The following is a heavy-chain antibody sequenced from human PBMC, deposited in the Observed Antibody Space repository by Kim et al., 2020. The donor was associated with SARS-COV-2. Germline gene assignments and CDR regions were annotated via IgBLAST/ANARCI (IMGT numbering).Heavy chain of an antibody. V-gene: IGHV1-8*01. D-gene: IGHD4-17*01. Sequence: ASVKVSCKASGYTFTSYDINWVRQATGQGLEWMGWMNPNSGNTGYAQKFQGRVTMTRNTSISTAYMELSSLRSEDTAVYYCARGHDYGDYALSMIYYYYYGMDVWGQGTTVTVSS. CDR3: ARGHDYGDYALSMIYYYYYGMDV. CDR1: GYTFTSYD. CDR2: MNPNSGNT. J-gene: IGHJ6*02.